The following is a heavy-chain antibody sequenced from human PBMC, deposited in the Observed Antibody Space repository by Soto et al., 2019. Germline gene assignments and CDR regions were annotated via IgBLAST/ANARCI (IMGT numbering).Heavy chain of an antibody. V-gene: IGHV3-30*18. J-gene: IGHJ4*02. CDR2: ISYDGSNK. Sequence: PGGSLRLSCAASGFTFSSYGMHWVRQAPGKGLEWVAVISYDGSNKYYADSVKGRFTISRDNSKNTLYLQMNSLRAEDTAVYYCAKDYRTGYCSGGSCYSGVDYWGQGTLVTVSS. D-gene: IGHD2-15*01. CDR3: AKDYRTGYCSGGSCYSGVDY. CDR1: GFTFSSYG.